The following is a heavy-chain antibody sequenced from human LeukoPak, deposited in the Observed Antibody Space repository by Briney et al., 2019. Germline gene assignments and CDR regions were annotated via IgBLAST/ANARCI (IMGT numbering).Heavy chain of an antibody. J-gene: IGHJ4*02. V-gene: IGHV4-4*02. CDR2: IYHSGST. D-gene: IGHD3-10*01. CDR3: ARDSPMVRGVMMY. Sequence: SSGTLSLTCAVSGGSISSSNWWSWVRQPPGKGLEWIGEIYHSGSTNYNPSLKSRVTISVDKSKTQFSLKLSSVTAADTAVYYCARDSPMVRGVMMYWGQGTLVTVSS. CDR1: GGSISSSNW.